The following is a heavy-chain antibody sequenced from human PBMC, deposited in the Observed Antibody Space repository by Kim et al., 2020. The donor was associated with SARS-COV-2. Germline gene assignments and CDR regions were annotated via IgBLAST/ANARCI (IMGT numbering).Heavy chain of an antibody. J-gene: IGHJ2*01. CDR3: ARVAVVGGWYFDL. Sequence: GGSLRLSCAASGFTVSSNSFSWVRQAPGKGLEWVSVIYTGGSTYYTNSVKGRFTISRDNFENTLYLQMNSLRADDTAVYYCARVAVVGGWYFDLWGRGTLVTVSS. D-gene: IGHD6-19*01. CDR2: IYTGGST. V-gene: IGHV3-53*01. CDR1: GFTVSSNS.